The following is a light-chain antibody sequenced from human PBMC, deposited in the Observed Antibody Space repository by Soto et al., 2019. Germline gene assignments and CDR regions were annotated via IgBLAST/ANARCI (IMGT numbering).Light chain of an antibody. CDR1: SSNIA. Sequence: QSVLTQPPSASGTPGQRVTISCSGSSSNIAWYQHLPGTSPKLLIYNNNQRPSGVPDRFSGSKSGTSASLAISGLRFEDEADYYCAAWSASGPYVFGTGTKLTVL. J-gene: IGLJ1*01. V-gene: IGLV1-47*01. CDR2: NNN. CDR3: AAWSASGPYV.